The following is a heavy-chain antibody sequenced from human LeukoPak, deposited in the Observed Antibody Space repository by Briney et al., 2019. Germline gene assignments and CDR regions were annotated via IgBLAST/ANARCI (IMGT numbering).Heavy chain of an antibody. V-gene: IGHV4-59*01. D-gene: IGHD3-16*01. CDR1: GASISSYY. Sequence: SETLSLTCTVSGASISSYYWSWIRQPPGKGLEWIGYIYYSGSTNYNPSLKSRVTISVDTSKNQFSLKLSSVTAADTAVYYCARALGWVDAFDIWGQGTMVTVSS. J-gene: IGHJ3*02. CDR3: ARALGWVDAFDI. CDR2: IYYSGST.